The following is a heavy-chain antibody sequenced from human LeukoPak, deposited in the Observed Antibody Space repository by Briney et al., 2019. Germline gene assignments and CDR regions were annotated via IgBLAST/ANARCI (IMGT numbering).Heavy chain of an antibody. CDR3: ARVKAVAGRNYCGMDV. Sequence: ASVKVSCKASGYTFTGYYMHWVRQAPGQGLEWMGWINPNSGGTNYAQKFQGWVTMTRDTSISTAYMELSRLRSDDTAVYYCARVKAVAGRNYCGMDVWGQGTTVTVSS. D-gene: IGHD6-19*01. V-gene: IGHV1-2*04. CDR2: INPNSGGT. CDR1: GYTFTGYY. J-gene: IGHJ6*02.